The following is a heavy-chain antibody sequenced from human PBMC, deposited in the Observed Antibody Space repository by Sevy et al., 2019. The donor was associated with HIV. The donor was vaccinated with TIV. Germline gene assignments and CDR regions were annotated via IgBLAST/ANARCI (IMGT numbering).Heavy chain of an antibody. CDR1: GFIFSDFY. Sequence: GGSLRLSCAASGFIFSDFYMNWVRQAPGKGLEWISYISSRGSTIYYADSVKGRFTISRDNAKNSLYLQMNSLTAEDTAVYYCARDHVVVEPLANYGMDVWGQRTTVTVSS. CDR2: ISSRGSTI. D-gene: IGHD2-2*01. CDR3: ARDHVVVEPLANYGMDV. V-gene: IGHV3-11*01. J-gene: IGHJ6*02.